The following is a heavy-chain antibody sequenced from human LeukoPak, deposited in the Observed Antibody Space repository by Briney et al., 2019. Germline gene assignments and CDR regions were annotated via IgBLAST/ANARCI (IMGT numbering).Heavy chain of an antibody. Sequence: GASVKVSCKVSGYTLTQLVIHWVRQAPGKGLEWMGGFDPEDGETIYAQKSQDRVTMTEDTSTDTAYMELSSLRSEDTAFYYCATSSGTYFLYWGQGTLVTVS. CDR3: ATSSGTYFLY. V-gene: IGHV1-24*01. J-gene: IGHJ4*02. CDR2: FDPEDGET. CDR1: GYTLTQLV. D-gene: IGHD1-26*01.